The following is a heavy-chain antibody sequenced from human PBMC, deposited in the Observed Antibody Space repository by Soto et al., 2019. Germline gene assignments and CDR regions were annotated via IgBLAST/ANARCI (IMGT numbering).Heavy chain of an antibody. V-gene: IGHV1-3*01. CDR2: INAGNGNT. D-gene: IGHD6-19*01. J-gene: IGHJ6*02. CDR3: ASQGSGWQYYYYYGMDV. Sequence: ASVKVSCKASGYTFTSYAMHWVRQAPGQRLEWMGWINAGNGNTKYSQKFQGRVTITRDTSASTAYMELSSLRSEDTAVYYCASQGSGWQYYYYYGMDVWGQGTTVTVSS. CDR1: GYTFTSYA.